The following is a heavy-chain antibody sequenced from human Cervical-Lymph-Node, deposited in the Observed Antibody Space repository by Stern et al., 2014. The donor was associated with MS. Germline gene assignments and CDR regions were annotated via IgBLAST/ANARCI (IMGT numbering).Heavy chain of an antibody. J-gene: IGHJ6*02. CDR2: MSFVGGNR. CDR3: MGVGDAMHV. CDR1: GFSLSNSG. Sequence: DQLVQSGGGVVQPGRSLTLSCAASGFSLSNSGMHWVRQAPGKGLEWVAVMSFVGGNRKYVDAVKGRFSISRDIANNTLFLQMNSLRPEDTAVYYCMGVGDAMHVWGQGTTVIVSS. V-gene: IGHV3-30*03.